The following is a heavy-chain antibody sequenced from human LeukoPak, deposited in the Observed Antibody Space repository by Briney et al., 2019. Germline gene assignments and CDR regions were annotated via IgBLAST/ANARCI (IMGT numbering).Heavy chain of an antibody. Sequence: TSETLSLTCTVSGGSISSSSYYWGWIRQPPGKGLEWIGSIYYSGSTYYNPSLKSRVTISVDTSKNQFSLKLSSVTAADTAVYYCARGGAPGAFDIWGQGTMVTVSS. CDR1: GGSISSSSYY. D-gene: IGHD1-26*01. CDR3: ARGGAPGAFDI. V-gene: IGHV4-39*07. J-gene: IGHJ3*02. CDR2: IYYSGST.